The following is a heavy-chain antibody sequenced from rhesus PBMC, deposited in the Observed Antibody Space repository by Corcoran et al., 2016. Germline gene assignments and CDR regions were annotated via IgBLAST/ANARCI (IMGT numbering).Heavy chain of an antibody. V-gene: IGHV3S5*01. J-gene: IGHJ4*01. D-gene: IGHD4-29*01. CDR3: AKEGNYGSSHFDY. Sequence: EVQLVESGGGLVQPGGSLRLSCAASGVTFSSYGMSWVRQAPGKGLEWVSYISNVGGNNYYPGSVKGQFTIPRENAKNTHSLQRNSLRAEVTAVYYCAKEGNYGSSHFDYWGQGVLVTVSS. CDR2: ISNVGGNN. CDR1: GVTFSSYG.